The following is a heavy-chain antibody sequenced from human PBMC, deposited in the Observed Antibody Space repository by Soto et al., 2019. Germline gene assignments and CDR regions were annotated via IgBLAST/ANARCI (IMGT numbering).Heavy chain of an antibody. D-gene: IGHD3-10*01. CDR3: AKGRGGSGSLTPRVDF. CDR2: ISGGGDTT. V-gene: IGHV3-23*01. Sequence: EVQLLDSGGGLVQPGGSLRLSCAASGFTFNNYAMTWVRQAPGKGLEWVSAISGGGDTTSYADSVKGRFTVSRDGSKNTLYMPMSSLRAETPALYYCAKGRGGSGSLTPRVDFWAQGTLVTVSS. J-gene: IGHJ4*02. CDR1: GFTFNNYA.